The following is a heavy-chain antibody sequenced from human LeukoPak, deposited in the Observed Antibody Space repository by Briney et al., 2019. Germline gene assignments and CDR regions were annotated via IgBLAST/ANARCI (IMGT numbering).Heavy chain of an antibody. CDR3: AREIAVAGTWFDP. D-gene: IGHD6-19*01. J-gene: IGHJ5*02. CDR1: GGTFSSYA. V-gene: IGHV1-69*13. Sequence: ASVKVSCKASGGTFSSYAISWVRQAPGQGLEWMGGIITIFGTAKYAQKFQGRVTITADESTSTAYMELSSLRSDDTAVYYCAREIAVAGTWFDPWGQGTLVTVSS. CDR2: IITIFGTA.